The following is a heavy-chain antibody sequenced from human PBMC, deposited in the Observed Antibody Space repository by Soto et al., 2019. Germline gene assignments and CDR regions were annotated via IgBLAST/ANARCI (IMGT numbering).Heavy chain of an antibody. J-gene: IGHJ4*02. Sequence: SETLSLTCTVSGGSISSSSYYWGWIRQPPGKGLEWIGSIYYSGSTYYNPSLKSRVTISVDTSKNQFSLKLSSVTAADTAVYYCARPYYDYIWGSYRSPYYFDYWGQGTLVTVSS. CDR3: ARPYYDYIWGSYRSPYYFDY. D-gene: IGHD3-16*02. CDR1: GGSISSSSYY. V-gene: IGHV4-39*01. CDR2: IYYSGST.